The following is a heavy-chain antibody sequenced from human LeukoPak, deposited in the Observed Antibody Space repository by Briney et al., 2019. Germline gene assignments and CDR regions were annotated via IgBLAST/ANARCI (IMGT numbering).Heavy chain of an antibody. CDR1: GFTVSSNY. CDR2: IYTGDTP. CDR3: ARGAATGPTLGLDY. Sequence: GGSLRLSCVASGFTVSSNYMTWVRQAPGKGLEWVSVIYTGDTPYYADSVKGRFTISRDISKNTVYLQMNSLRVEDTAVYFCARGAATGPTLGLDYWGQGTLVTVSS. V-gene: IGHV3-53*01. D-gene: IGHD6-13*01. J-gene: IGHJ4*02.